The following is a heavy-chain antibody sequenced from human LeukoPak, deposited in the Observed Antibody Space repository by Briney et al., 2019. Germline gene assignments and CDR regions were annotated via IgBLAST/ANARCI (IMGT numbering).Heavy chain of an antibody. V-gene: IGHV3-64D*06. Sequence: GVSVSLPCSASGFPFSIFAMFCVRQAPGGGRVLVSDVSTKGCDTYCADCVGESFNIPRDSPKNTVYLQVRSLRAEHAAVFLCVKGRGDDSCYAMDVWGQGSTVTVSS. CDR1: GFPFSIFA. J-gene: IGHJ6*02. D-gene: IGHD3-10*01. CDR2: VSTKGCDT. CDR3: VKGRGDDSCYAMDV.